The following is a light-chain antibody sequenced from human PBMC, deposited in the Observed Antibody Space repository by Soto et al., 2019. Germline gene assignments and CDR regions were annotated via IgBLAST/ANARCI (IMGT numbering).Light chain of an antibody. CDR1: NL. V-gene: IGLV2-23*01. Sequence: QSALTQPASVSGSPGQSITISCTYNLVSRYQQHPGKAPKLMIYDGNKRPSGVSNRSSGSKSGNTASLTISGLQAEDEAGHYCCSYAGQRVVFGGGTKLTVL. CDR3: CSYAGQRVV. CDR2: DGN. J-gene: IGLJ2*01.